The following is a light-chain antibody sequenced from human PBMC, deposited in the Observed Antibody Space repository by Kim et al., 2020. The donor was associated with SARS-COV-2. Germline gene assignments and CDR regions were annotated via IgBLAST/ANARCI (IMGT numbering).Light chain of an antibody. CDR3: QQYGSSPLYT. Sequence: EIVLTQSPGTLSLSPGERATLSCRASQSVSSSYLAWYQQQPGQAPRLLIYGASSRATGIPDRFSGSGSGTDFTLTISRLEPEDFVVYYCQQYGSSPLYTFGQGTKLEI. J-gene: IGKJ2*01. V-gene: IGKV3-20*01. CDR1: QSVSSSY. CDR2: GAS.